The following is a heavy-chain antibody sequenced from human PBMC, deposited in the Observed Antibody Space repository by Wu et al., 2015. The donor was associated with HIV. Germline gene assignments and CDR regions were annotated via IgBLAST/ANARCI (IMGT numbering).Heavy chain of an antibody. CDR1: GGTFKNYA. Sequence: QVQLVQSGAEVKKPGSSVKVSCKTSGGTFKNYAISWVRQAPGQGLEWMGGIIPMFGTANYAQKLQGRVTITADESTSTAYMELSNLRSDDTAVYYCGRDLRQREVWFDPWGQGTLVTVSS. J-gene: IGHJ5*02. D-gene: IGHD6-25*01. CDR3: GRDLRQREVWFDP. CDR2: IIPMFGTA. V-gene: IGHV1-69*12.